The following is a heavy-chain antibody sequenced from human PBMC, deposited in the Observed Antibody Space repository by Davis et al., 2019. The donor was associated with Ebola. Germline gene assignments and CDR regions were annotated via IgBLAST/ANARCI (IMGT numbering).Heavy chain of an antibody. CDR2: IYHSGST. V-gene: IGHV4-4*02. CDR3: ARALMITFGGVIEYNWFDP. D-gene: IGHD3-16*02. CDR1: GGSISSSNW. J-gene: IGHJ5*02. Sequence: SETLSLTCTVSGGSISSSNWWSWVRQPPGKGLEWIGEIYHSGSTNYNPSLKSRVTISVDKSKNQFSLKLSSVTAADTAVYYCARALMITFGGVIEYNWFDPWGQGTLVTVSS.